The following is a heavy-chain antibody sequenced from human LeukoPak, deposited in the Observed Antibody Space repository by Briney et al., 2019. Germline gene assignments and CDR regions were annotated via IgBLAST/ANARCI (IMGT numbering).Heavy chain of an antibody. J-gene: IGHJ4*02. CDR3: ARVRHRYGPASAFFDY. CDR2: ISGSGGST. Sequence: GGSLRLSCAASGFTFSSYAMSWVRQAPGKGLEWVSAISGSGGSTYYADSVKGRFTISRDNSKNSLFLQMNSLRAEDTAVYYCARVRHRYGPASAFFDYWGQGTLVTVSS. V-gene: IGHV3-23*01. CDR1: GFTFSSYA. D-gene: IGHD2-8*02.